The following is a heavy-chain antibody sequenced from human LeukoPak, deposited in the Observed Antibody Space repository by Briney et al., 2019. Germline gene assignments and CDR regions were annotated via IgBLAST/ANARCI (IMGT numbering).Heavy chain of an antibody. CDR2: IYDSGST. D-gene: IGHD5-12*01. CDR3: ARKNVDIVATMEYYFDY. CDR1: GGSIRSSYYY. J-gene: IGHJ4*02. V-gene: IGHV4-39*07. Sequence: SETLSLTCTVSGGSIRSSYYYWGWIRQPPGKGLEWIGSIYDSGSTYYNPSLKSRVTISVDTSKNQFSLKLSSVTAADTAVYYCARKNVDIVATMEYYFDYWGQGTLVTVSS.